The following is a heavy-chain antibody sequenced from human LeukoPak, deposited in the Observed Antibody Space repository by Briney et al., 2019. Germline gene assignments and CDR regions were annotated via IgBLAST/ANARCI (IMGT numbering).Heavy chain of an antibody. V-gene: IGHV3-23*01. CDR1: GFTFSSYA. D-gene: IGHD5-12*01. Sequence: GGSLRLSCAASGFTFSSYAMSWVRQAPGKGLEWASGVSGSGGSTYYADSVKGRFTISRDNSKNTLYLQMNSLRAKDTAVYYCAKDLDIVATITGNWGQGTLVTVSS. J-gene: IGHJ4*02. CDR3: AKDLDIVATITGN. CDR2: VSGSGGST.